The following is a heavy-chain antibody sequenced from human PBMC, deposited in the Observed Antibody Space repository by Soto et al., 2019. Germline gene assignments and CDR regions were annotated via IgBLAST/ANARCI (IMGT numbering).Heavy chain of an antibody. J-gene: IGHJ3*02. Sequence: GKGLVWVSRINSDGSSTSYADSVKGRFTISRDNAKNTLYLQMNSLRAEDTAVYYCAFGMAAAGNAAFDISGQRILVSV. CDR2: INSDGSST. D-gene: IGHD6-13*01. CDR3: AFGMAAAGNAAFDI. V-gene: IGHV3-74*01.